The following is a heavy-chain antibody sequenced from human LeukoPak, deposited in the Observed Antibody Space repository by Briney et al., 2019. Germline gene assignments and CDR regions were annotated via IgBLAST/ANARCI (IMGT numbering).Heavy chain of an antibody. J-gene: IGHJ4*02. CDR2: ISAYNGDT. CDR1: GYTFKTYS. CDR3: AFRGVIPNYFDY. V-gene: IGHV1-18*01. D-gene: IGHD3-10*01. Sequence: AASVKVSCKASGYTFKTYSFTWVRQAPGQGLEWMGRISAYNGDTNYAQKFQGRVALTADTITRTGDMELTSLRSDDSAVYYCAFRGVIPNYFDYWGQGSLVTVSS.